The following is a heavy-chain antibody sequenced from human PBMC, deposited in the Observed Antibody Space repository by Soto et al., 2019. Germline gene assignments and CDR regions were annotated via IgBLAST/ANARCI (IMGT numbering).Heavy chain of an antibody. CDR3: AGPGWGSYRWGVY. CDR2: ISSSSSTI. CDR1: GFTFSSYS. D-gene: IGHD3-16*02. J-gene: IGHJ4*02. V-gene: IGHV3-48*01. Sequence: EVQLVESGGGLVQPGGSLRLSCAASGFTFSSYSMNWVRQAPGKGLEWVSYISSSSSTIYYADSVKGRFTISRDNAKNSLYLQMNSLRAEDTAVYYCAGPGWGSYRWGVYWGQGTLVTVSS.